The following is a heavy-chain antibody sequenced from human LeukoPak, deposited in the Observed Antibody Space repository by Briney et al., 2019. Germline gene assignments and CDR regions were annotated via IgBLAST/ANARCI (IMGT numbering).Heavy chain of an antibody. CDR3: AKEVYYFDTSGLYSFAFDI. Sequence: PGGSLRLSCAASGFTFSSYAMSWVRQAPGKGLEWVSIITSGVGITYYADSVKGRFTISRDNSRNTLYLQMNSLTAEDTAVYYCAKEVYYFDTSGLYSFAFDIWGQGTMVTVPS. J-gene: IGHJ3*02. D-gene: IGHD3-22*01. CDR1: GFTFSSYA. V-gene: IGHV3-23*01. CDR2: ITSGVGIT.